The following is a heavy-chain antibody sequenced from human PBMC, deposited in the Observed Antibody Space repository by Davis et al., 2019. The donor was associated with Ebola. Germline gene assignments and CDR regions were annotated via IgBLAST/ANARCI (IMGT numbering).Heavy chain of an antibody. CDR3: ASSGFCSGGSCYQDSYGMDV. Sequence: ASVKVSCKASGYTFTSYAMHWVRQAPGQRLEWMGWINAGNGNTKYSQKFQGRVTITRDTSASTAYMELSSLRSEDTAVYYCASSGFCSGGSCYQDSYGMDVWGQGTTVTVSS. CDR2: INAGNGNT. D-gene: IGHD2-15*01. J-gene: IGHJ6*02. CDR1: GYTFTSYA. V-gene: IGHV1-3*01.